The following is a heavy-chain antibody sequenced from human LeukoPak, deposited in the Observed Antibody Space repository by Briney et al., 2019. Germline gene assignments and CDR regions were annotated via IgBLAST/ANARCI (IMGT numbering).Heavy chain of an antibody. Sequence: SETLSLTCTVSGGSISSHYWSWIRQPPGKGLEWIGEINHSGSTNYNPSLKSRVTISVDTSKNQFSLKLSSVTAADTAVYYCARGGDSSGYYYPVFDYWGQGTLVTVSS. V-gene: IGHV4-59*11. CDR2: INHSGST. J-gene: IGHJ4*02. CDR1: GGSISSHY. CDR3: ARGGDSSGYYYPVFDY. D-gene: IGHD3-22*01.